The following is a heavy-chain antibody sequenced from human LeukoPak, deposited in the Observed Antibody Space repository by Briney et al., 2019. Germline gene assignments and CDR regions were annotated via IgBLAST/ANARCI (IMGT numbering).Heavy chain of an antibody. CDR1: GASMSTYY. CDR3: ARDGYGGIDY. V-gene: IGHV4-59*01. D-gene: IGHD4-23*01. Sequence: PSETLSLTCTVSGASMSTYYWSWIRQPPGKGLEWIAYIHHSGSTNYNPSLKSRVTISVDTSKNQFSLKLNSVTAADTALYYCARDGYGGIDYWGQGILVTVSS. J-gene: IGHJ4*02. CDR2: IHHSGST.